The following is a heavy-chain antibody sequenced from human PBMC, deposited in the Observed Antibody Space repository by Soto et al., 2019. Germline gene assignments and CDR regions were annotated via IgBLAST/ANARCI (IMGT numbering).Heavy chain of an antibody. CDR1: GFTFTSSA. Sequence: SVKVSCKASGFTFTSSAVQWVRQARGQRLEWIGWIGVGSGNRHYAQKFQERVTITRDMSTNTAYMELRSLRSEDTAVYYCAALGVNFDHWAQGTLVTVSS. CDR2: IGVGSGNR. D-gene: IGHD2-8*01. V-gene: IGHV1-58*01. J-gene: IGHJ4*02. CDR3: AALGVNFDH.